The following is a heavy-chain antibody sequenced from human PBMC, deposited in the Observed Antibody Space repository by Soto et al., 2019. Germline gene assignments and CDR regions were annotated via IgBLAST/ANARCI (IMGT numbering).Heavy chain of an antibody. V-gene: IGHV3-48*02. CDR3: AREKIALFGPRWGMAL. J-gene: IGHJ6*01. CDR1: GFTFSSYS. D-gene: IGHD3-3*01. Sequence: GGSLRLSCAASGFTFSSYSMNWVRQAPGKGLEWVSYISSSSSTIYYADSVKGRFTISRDNAKNSLYLQMNSLRDEDTAVYYCAREKIALFGPRWGMALWEQGTTVTVAS. CDR2: ISSSSSTI.